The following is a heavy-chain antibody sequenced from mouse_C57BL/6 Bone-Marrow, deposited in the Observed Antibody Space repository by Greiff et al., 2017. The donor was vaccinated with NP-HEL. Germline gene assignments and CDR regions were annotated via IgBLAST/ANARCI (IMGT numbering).Heavy chain of an antibody. CDR2: SRNKANDYTT. J-gene: IGHJ4*01. CDR3: ARDAHYAMDY. V-gene: IGHV7-1*01. CDR1: GFTFSDFY. Sequence: EVKLVESGGGLVQSGRSLRLSCATSGFTFSDFYMEWVRQAPGKGLEWIAASRNKANDYTTEYSASVKGRFIVSRDTSQSILYLQMNALRAEDTAIYYCARDAHYAMDYWVKEPQSPSPQ.